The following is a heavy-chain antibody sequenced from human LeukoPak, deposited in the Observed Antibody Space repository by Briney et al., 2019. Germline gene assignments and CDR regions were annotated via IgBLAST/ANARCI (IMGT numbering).Heavy chain of an antibody. J-gene: IGHJ6*02. CDR1: GGSISSSSYY. CDR3: AGQTAYYAMDV. CDR2: IYYSGST. V-gene: IGHV4-39*07. Sequence: SETLSLTCTVSGGSISSSSYYWGWIRQPPGKGLEWIGSIYYSGSTYYNPSLKSRVTISVDKSKNHFSLKVSSVTAADTAVYYCAGQTAYYAMDVWGQGTTVTVSS.